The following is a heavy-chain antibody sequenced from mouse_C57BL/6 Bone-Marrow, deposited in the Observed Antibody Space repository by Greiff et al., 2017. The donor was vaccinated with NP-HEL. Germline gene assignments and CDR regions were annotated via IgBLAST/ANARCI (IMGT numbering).Heavy chain of an antibody. Sequence: EVKLMESGPELVKPGASVKMSCKASGYTFTDYNMHWVKQSHGKSLEWIGYINPNNGGTSYNQKFKGKATLTVNKSSSTAYMELRSLTSEDSAVYYCARCHYYGSSVDYWGQGTTLAVSS. D-gene: IGHD1-1*01. J-gene: IGHJ2*01. CDR1: GYTFTDYN. V-gene: IGHV1-22*01. CDR2: INPNNGGT. CDR3: ARCHYYGSSVDY.